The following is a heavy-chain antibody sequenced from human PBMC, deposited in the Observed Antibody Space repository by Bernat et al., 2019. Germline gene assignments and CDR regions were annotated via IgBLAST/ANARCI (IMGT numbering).Heavy chain of an antibody. D-gene: IGHD3-16*02. Sequence: QVQLQQWGAGLLKPSETLSLTCAVYGGSFSCYYWSWIRQPLGKGLEWIGEINHSGSTNYNPSLKSRVTISVDTSKNQFSLKLSSVTAADTAVYYCASYDYIWGSYRRSFDYWGQGTLVTVSS. CDR2: INHSGST. V-gene: IGHV4-34*01. CDR1: GGSFSCYY. CDR3: ASYDYIWGSYRRSFDY. J-gene: IGHJ4*02.